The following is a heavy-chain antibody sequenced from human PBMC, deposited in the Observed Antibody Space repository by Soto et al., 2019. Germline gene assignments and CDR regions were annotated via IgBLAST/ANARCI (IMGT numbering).Heavy chain of an antibody. J-gene: IGHJ4*02. CDR3: ARGRYDYVWGVLGDY. CDR2: IYYSGST. Sequence: QVQLQESGPGLVKPSETLSLTCTVSGGSISSYYWSWIRQPPGKGLEWIGYIYYSGSTNYNPSLKSRVTMSVDTSKNQFSLKLSSVTAADTAVYYCARGRYDYVWGVLGDYWGQGTLVTVSS. V-gene: IGHV4-59*01. CDR1: GGSISSYY. D-gene: IGHD3-16*01.